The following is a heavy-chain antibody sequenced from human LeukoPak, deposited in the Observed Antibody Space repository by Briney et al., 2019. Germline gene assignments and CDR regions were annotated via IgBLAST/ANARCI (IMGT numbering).Heavy chain of an antibody. V-gene: IGHV4-59*08. CDR1: GGSISSYY. Sequence: SETLSLTCTVSGGSISSYYWSWIRQPPWKGLEWIGYIYYSGSTNYNPSLKSRVTISVDTSKNQFSLKLSSVTAADTAVYYCARHPASTANFDYWGQGTLVTVSS. J-gene: IGHJ4*02. D-gene: IGHD2-21*02. CDR2: IYYSGST. CDR3: ARHPASTANFDY.